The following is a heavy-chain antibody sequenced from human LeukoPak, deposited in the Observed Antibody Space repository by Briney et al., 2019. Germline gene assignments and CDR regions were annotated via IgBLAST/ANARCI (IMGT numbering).Heavy chain of an antibody. CDR3: ARESGVAAAGALELDY. V-gene: IGHV1-18*01. D-gene: IGHD6-13*01. Sequence: ASVKVSCKASGYTFTSCGISWVRQAPGQGLEWMGWISAYNGNTNYAQKLQGRVTMTTDTSTSTAYMELRSLRSDDTAVYYCARESGVAAAGALELDYWGQGTLVTVSS. J-gene: IGHJ4*02. CDR2: ISAYNGNT. CDR1: GYTFTSCG.